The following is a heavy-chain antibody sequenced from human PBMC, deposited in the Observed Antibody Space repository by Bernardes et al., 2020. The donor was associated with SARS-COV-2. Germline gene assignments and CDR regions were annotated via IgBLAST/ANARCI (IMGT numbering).Heavy chain of an antibody. CDR1: GGSIGSYY. V-gene: IGHV4-59*01. CDR2: IYYSGTT. D-gene: IGHD4-17*01. CDR3: VQNRRGTYAFNY. J-gene: IGHJ4*02. Sequence: LSLTCTVSGGSIGSYYWAWIRQPPGKGLEWIGYIYYSGTTNYNPSLKSRVTISVDRSQNQFSLNLSSVTPADTAVYYCVQNRRGTYAFNYWGQGILVTVSS.